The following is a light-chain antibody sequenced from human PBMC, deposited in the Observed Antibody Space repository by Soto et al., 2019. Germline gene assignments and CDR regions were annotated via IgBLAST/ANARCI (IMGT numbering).Light chain of an antibody. CDR1: QSVRSSY. Sequence: EIVLTQSPGTLSLSPGERATLSCRASQSVRSSYLAWYQQKPGQAPRLLISGASSRATGIPDRFSGSGSGTDFTLPIRRLEPRDFVVYCSQQNSSSPHPLPFGGGTKVEIK. CDR3: QQNSSSPHPLP. J-gene: IGKJ4*01. V-gene: IGKV3-20*01. CDR2: GAS.